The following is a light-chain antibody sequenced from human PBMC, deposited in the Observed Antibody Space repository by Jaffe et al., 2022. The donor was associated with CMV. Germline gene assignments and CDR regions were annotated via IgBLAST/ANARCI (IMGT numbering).Light chain of an antibody. CDR3: QQTKNVPWT. Sequence: DIQMTQSPSSVSASVGDRVTITCRASHGIGRWLAWYQQKPGKAPKLLISAASSLQSAVPSRFSGSGSGTDFTLTISNLQPEDFATYFCQQTKNVPWTFGQGTKVEIK. V-gene: IGKV1-12*01. CDR1: HGIGRW. J-gene: IGKJ1*01. CDR2: AAS.